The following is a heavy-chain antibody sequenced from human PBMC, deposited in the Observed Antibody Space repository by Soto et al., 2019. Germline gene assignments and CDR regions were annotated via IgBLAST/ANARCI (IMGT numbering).Heavy chain of an antibody. J-gene: IGHJ3*02. D-gene: IGHD2-2*01. CDR2: INPNSGGT. Sequence: ASVKVSCTASGYTFTGYYMHWVRQAPGQGLEWMGWINPNSGGTNYAQKFQGWVTMTRDTSISTAYMELSRMRSDDTAVYYCARSKPAYCSSTSCYAYAFDIWGQGTMVTVSS. CDR1: GYTFTGYY. CDR3: ARSKPAYCSSTSCYAYAFDI. V-gene: IGHV1-2*04.